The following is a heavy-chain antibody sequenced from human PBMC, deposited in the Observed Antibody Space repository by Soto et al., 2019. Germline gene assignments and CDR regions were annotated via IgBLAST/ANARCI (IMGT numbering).Heavy chain of an antibody. D-gene: IGHD3-9*01. J-gene: IGHJ5*02. V-gene: IGHV4-34*01. CDR2: VNHSGST. CDR1: GGSFSGYY. Sequence: QVQLQQWGAGLLKPSETLSLTCAVYGGSFSGYYWSWIRQPPGKGLEWIGEVNHSGSTNYNPSLQSRVTISVDTSKNQFYLKLSTVTAADTAVYYCARGWSGLVIIRFDPWGQGTLVTVSS. CDR3: ARGWSGLVIIRFDP.